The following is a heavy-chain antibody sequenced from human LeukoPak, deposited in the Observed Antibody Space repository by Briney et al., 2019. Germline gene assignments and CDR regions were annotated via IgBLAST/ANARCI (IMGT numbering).Heavy chain of an antibody. V-gene: IGHV4-61*02. Sequence: PSETLSLTCTVSGGSISSGSYYWSWIRQPAGKGLEWIGRIYTSGSTNYNPSLKSRVTISVDTSKNQLSLKLSSVTAADTAVYYCASISARRGDYWGQGTLVTVSS. J-gene: IGHJ4*02. CDR2: IYTSGST. CDR1: GGSISSGSYY. CDR3: ASISARRGDY. D-gene: IGHD6-6*01.